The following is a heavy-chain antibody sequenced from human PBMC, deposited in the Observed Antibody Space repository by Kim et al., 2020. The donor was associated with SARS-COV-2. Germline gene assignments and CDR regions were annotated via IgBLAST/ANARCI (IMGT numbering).Heavy chain of an antibody. V-gene: IGHV4-31*02. CDR3: ASEAVRGRYYYYGMDV. J-gene: IGHJ6*02. D-gene: IGHD3-10*01. Sequence: SLKSRVTISVDTSKNQFSLKLSSVTAADTAVYYCASEAVRGRYYYYGMDVWGQGTTVTVSS.